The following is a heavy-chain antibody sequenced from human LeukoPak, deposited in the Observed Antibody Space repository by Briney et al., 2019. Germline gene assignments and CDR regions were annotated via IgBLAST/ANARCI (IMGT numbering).Heavy chain of an antibody. CDR3: AIVPYGDYDVATNYYYGMDV. Sequence: GGSLRLTCAASGFIFSSYGMHWVRQAPGKGLEWVALISYDRSETYYADSVKGRFTISRDNSKNTLYLQMNSLRAEDTAVYYCAIVPYGDYDVATNYYYGMDVWGKGTTVTVSS. CDR2: ISYDRSET. CDR1: GFIFSSYG. D-gene: IGHD4-17*01. J-gene: IGHJ6*04. V-gene: IGHV3-30*03.